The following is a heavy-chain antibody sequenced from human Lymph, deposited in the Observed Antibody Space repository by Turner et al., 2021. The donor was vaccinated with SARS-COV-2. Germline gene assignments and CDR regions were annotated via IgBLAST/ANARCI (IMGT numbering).Heavy chain of an antibody. V-gene: IGHV3-9*01. CDR3: AKDLGTGYYYYGMDV. CDR1: GFTFSCYA. CDR2: SSWNSGSI. D-gene: IGHD3-16*01. Sequence: EVQLVESGGGLVQPGRSLRLSFAASGFTFSCYAMQWVRQAPGKGREGVSGSSWNSGSIGYADSVKGRFTISRDNAKNSLYLKMNSLRAEDTALYYCAKDLGTGYYYYGMDVWGQGTTVTVSS. J-gene: IGHJ6*02.